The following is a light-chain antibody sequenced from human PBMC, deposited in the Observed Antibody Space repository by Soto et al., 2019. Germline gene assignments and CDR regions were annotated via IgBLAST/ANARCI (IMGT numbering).Light chain of an antibody. CDR1: SSDVGGYNY. V-gene: IGLV2-14*01. CDR2: EVS. Sequence: QSVLTQPASVSGSPGQSITISCTGTSSDVGGYNYVSWYQQHPGKAPKLMIYEVSNRPSGVSNRFSGSKSGNTASLTISGLQAEDEADYYCSSYTSSSTGYVFGTGTSHRP. CDR3: SSYTSSSTGYV. J-gene: IGLJ1*01.